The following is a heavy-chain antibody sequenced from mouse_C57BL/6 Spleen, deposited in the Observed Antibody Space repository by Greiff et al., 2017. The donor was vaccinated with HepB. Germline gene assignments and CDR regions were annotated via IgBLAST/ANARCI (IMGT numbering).Heavy chain of an antibody. J-gene: IGHJ4*01. V-gene: IGHV1-64*01. Sequence: QVQLQQPGAELVKPGASVKLSCKASGYTFTSYWMHWVKQRPGQGLEWIGMIHPNSGSTNYNEKFKSKATLTVDKSSSTAYMQLSSLTSEDSAVYYCASRGVIYSNYHAMDYWGQGTSVTVSS. CDR1: GYTFTSYW. D-gene: IGHD2-5*01. CDR3: ASRGVIYSNYHAMDY. CDR2: IHPNSGST.